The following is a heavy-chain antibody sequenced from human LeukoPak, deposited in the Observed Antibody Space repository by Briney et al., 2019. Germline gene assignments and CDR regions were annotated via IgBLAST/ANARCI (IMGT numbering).Heavy chain of an antibody. CDR3: ARRVEMSSASATSDTWLDP. Sequence: SETLSLTCTVSGDSISNYYWNWIRQSPGKGLEWIGHVHFSGETNYNPSLKSRVVISLGSAKNQFPLRLISVTAADTAVYYCARRVEMSSASATSDTWLDPWGQGTLVSVSP. D-gene: IGHD3-10*01. CDR1: GDSISNYY. CDR2: VHFSGET. J-gene: IGHJ5*02. V-gene: IGHV4-59*01.